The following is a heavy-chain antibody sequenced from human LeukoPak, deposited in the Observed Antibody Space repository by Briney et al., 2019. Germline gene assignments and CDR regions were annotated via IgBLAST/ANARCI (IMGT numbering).Heavy chain of an antibody. V-gene: IGHV3-66*02. Sequence: GGSLRLSCTASGFTVSSNYMSWVRQAPGKGLEWVSVIYSGGSTYYADSVKGRFTISRDNSKNTLYLQMNSLRAEDTAVYYCARDTHPHIAVAGTLVYWGQGTLVTVSS. CDR2: IYSGGST. CDR3: ARDTHPHIAVAGTLVY. J-gene: IGHJ4*02. CDR1: GFTVSSNY. D-gene: IGHD6-19*01.